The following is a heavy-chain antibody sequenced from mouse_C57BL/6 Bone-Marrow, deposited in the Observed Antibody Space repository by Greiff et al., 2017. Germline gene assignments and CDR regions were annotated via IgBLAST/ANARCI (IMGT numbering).Heavy chain of an antibody. Sequence: QVQLQQPGAELVKPGASVKLSCKASGYTFTSYWMQWVKQRPGQGLEWIGEIEPSDSYTNYNQKFKGKATLTVDTSSSTAYMQRISLTSGDSAGYYCARDGTVVAEDWYYAMDYWGQGTSVTVSS. CDR1: GYTFTSYW. V-gene: IGHV1-50*01. J-gene: IGHJ4*01. CDR2: IEPSDSYT. D-gene: IGHD1-1*01. CDR3: ARDGTVVAEDWYYAMDY.